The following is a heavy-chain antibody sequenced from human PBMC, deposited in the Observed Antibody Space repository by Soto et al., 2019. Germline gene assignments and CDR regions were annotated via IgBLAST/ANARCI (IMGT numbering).Heavy chain of an antibody. CDR1: GGSFSGYY. Sequence: QVQLQQWGAGLLKPSETLSLTCAVYGGSFSGYYWNWIRQPPGKGLEWIGEINHSGSTNYNPSLKSRVTISVDTSKNQFSLKLSSVTAADTAVYYCARFSRRSYWGQGTLVTVSS. CDR3: ARFSRRSY. J-gene: IGHJ4*02. CDR2: INHSGST. V-gene: IGHV4-34*01.